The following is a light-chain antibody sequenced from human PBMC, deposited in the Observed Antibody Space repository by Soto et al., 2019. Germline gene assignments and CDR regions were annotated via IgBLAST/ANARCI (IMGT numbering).Light chain of an antibody. CDR3: YAYGTSNTLA. J-gene: IGLJ2*01. Sequence: QSALTQPASVSGSPGQSITISCTGTSSDVGGYDYVSWYQQHPGKAPKLIIYDVNKRPSGVSNRFSGSKSGNTASLTISGLQAEDEADYWCYAYGTSNTLAFGGGTKLTVL. CDR1: SSDVGGYDY. CDR2: DVN. V-gene: IGLV2-14*03.